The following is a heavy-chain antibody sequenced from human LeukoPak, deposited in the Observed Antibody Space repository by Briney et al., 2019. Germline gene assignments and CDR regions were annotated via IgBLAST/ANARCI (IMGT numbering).Heavy chain of an antibody. V-gene: IGHV4-39*01. CDR1: GGSINNSPYY. J-gene: IGHJ4*02. CDR3: AKPTAGPATQGYDS. CDR2: ISDRGDT. D-gene: IGHD1-1*01. Sequence: SETLSLTCTVSGGSINNSPYYWAWIRQPPGRGLEWIGSISDRGDTYHNPSLKSRVTISVDTSKNQFSLSVISVTAADTAVYFCAKPTAGPATQGYDSWGQGILVTVAS.